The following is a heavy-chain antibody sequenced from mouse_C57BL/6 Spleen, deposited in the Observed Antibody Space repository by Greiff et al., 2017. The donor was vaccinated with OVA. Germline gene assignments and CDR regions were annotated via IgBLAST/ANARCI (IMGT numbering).Heavy chain of an antibody. CDR2: IYPGDGVT. J-gene: IGHJ4*01. CDR3: ARSYYYAMDY. Sequence: QVQLQQSGAELVKPGASVKLSCKASGYAFSSYWMNWVKQRPGKGLEWIGQIYPGDGVTNYNGKFKGKATLTADKSSSTAYMQLSSLTSEDSAVYFCARSYYYAMDYWGQGTSVTVSS. CDR1: GYAFSSYW. V-gene: IGHV1-80*01.